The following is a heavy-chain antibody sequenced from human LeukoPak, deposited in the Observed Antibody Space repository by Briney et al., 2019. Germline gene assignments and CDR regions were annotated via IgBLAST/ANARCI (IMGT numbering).Heavy chain of an antibody. CDR2: ISSSSSYI. J-gene: IGHJ4*02. CDR3: ASAGSSSGWYFGY. V-gene: IGHV3-21*01. D-gene: IGHD6-19*01. Sequence: GGSLRLSCAASGFTFSSYSMNWVRQAPGKGLEWVSSISSSSSYIYYADSVKGRFTISRDNAKNSLYLQMNSLRAEDTAVYYCASAGSSSGWYFGYWGQGTLVTVSS. CDR1: GFTFSSYS.